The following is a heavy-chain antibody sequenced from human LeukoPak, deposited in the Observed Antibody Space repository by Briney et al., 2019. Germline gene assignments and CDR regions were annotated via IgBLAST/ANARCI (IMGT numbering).Heavy chain of an antibody. D-gene: IGHD6-19*01. V-gene: IGHV1-46*01. CDR1: GYTFTSYY. CDR3: AREGAVAGSPGGFFDY. J-gene: IGHJ4*02. Sequence: ASVKVSCKASGYTFTSYYMHWMRQAPGQGLERMGIINTSGGSTSYAQKFRGRVTMTRDTSTSTVYMELSSLRSEDTAVYYCAREGAVAGSPGGFFDYWGQGTLVTVSA. CDR2: INTSGGST.